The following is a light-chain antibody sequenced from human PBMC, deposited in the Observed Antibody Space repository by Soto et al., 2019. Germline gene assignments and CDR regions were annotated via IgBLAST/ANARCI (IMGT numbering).Light chain of an antibody. Sequence: DIQMTQSPSSLSASVGDRVTITCRASQSISNHLNWYQQKPGKAPKLLIYAASSLQSRVPSRFSGRGSRTDFTLTISSLQPEDLATYYCQQSFSTPPLTFGGGTEVEIK. V-gene: IGKV1-39*01. J-gene: IGKJ4*01. CDR2: AAS. CDR3: QQSFSTPPLT. CDR1: QSISNH.